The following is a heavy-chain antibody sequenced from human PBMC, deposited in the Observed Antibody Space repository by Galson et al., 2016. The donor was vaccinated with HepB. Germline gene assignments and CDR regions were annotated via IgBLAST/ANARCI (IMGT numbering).Heavy chain of an antibody. D-gene: IGHD3-10*01. CDR3: TLGSDASY. CDR1: GFTVSANY. Sequence: SLRLSCAVSGFTVSANYMSWVRQGPGKGLEWVSGIYKGGSTYYAASVKGRFTISRDTSENTLQLHMNSLTVDDTAIYYCTLGSDASYWGQGTLVIVSS. CDR2: IYKGGST. V-gene: IGHV3-53*01. J-gene: IGHJ4*02.